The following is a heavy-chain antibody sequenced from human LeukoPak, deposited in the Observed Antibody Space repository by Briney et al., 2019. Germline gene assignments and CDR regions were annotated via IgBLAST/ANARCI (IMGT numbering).Heavy chain of an antibody. CDR2: IYYSGST. D-gene: IGHD6-13*01. CDR1: GGSISSYY. Sequence: SETLSLTCTVSGGSISSYYWSWIRQPPGKGLEWIGYIYYSGSTNYNPSLKSRVTISVDTSKNQFSLKLSSVTAADTAVYYCAGSVSSSWYDYYYYYGMDVWAKGPRSPSP. V-gene: IGHV4-59*01. J-gene: IGHJ6*02. CDR3: AGSVSSSWYDYYYYYGMDV.